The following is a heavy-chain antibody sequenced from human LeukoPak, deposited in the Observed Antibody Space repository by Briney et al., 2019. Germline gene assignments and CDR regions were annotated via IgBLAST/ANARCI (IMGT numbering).Heavy chain of an antibody. J-gene: IGHJ6*02. Sequence: ASVTVSCKASGGTFSSYAISWVRQAPGQGLEWMGGIIPIFGTANYAQKFQGRVTITADESTSTAYMELSSLRSEDTAVYYCASGYCSSTSCYATPLNYYYYGMDVWGQGTTVTVSS. CDR2: IIPIFGTA. V-gene: IGHV1-69*13. CDR1: GGTFSSYA. D-gene: IGHD2-2*03. CDR3: ASGYCSSTSCYATPLNYYYYGMDV.